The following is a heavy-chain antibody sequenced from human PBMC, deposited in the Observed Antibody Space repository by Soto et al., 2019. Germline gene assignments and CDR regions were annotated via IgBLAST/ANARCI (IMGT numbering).Heavy chain of an antibody. CDR2: VNPSTGAT. CDR3: AREALRRGYSNFRWFDP. Sequence: ASVKVSCKASGYTITNYFLHWVRQSPGQGLQWMGVVNPSTGATSYAQMFRGRVTMTRDTFTRTVYMELSSLNSEDTAVYYCAREALRRGYSNFRWFDPWGQGTQVTVSS. D-gene: IGHD4-4*01. V-gene: IGHV1-46*01. J-gene: IGHJ5*02. CDR1: GYTITNYF.